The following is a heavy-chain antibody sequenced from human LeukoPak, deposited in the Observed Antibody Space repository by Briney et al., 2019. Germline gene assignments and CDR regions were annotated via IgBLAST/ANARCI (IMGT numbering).Heavy chain of an antibody. CDR1: GYTFTGYY. V-gene: IGHV1-2*06. CDR3: ARGRILYYGSGSYYNELDY. Sequence: ASVKVSCKASGYTFTGYYTHWVRQAPGQGLEWMGRINPNSGGTNYAQKFQGRVTMTRDTSISTAYMELSRLRSDDTAVYYCARGRILYYGSGSYYNELDYWGQGTLVTVSS. CDR2: INPNSGGT. D-gene: IGHD3-10*01. J-gene: IGHJ4*02.